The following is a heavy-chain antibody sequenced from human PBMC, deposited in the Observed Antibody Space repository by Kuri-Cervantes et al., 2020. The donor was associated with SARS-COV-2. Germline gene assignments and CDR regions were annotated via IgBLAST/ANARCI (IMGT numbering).Heavy chain of an antibody. J-gene: IGHJ6*02. CDR3: ARGRRSSSRYGYYYYGMDV. Sequence: GSLRLSCAVYGGSFSGYYWSWIRQPPGKGLEWIGEINHSGSTNYNPSLKSRVTISVDTSKNQFSLKLSSVTAADTAVYYCARGRRSSSRYGYYYYGMDVWGQGTTVTVSS. CDR2: INHSGST. D-gene: IGHD6-13*01. V-gene: IGHV4-34*01. CDR1: GGSFSGYY.